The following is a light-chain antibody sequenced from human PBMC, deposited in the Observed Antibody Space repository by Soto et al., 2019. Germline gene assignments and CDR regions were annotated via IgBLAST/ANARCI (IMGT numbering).Light chain of an antibody. CDR2: GAS. J-gene: IGKJ1*01. CDR3: QQYNNWPPT. V-gene: IGKV3D-15*01. CDR1: QSVSSN. Sequence: EIVMTQSPATLSVAPGERATLSCRASQSVSSNLAWYQQKHGQAPRLLIYGASTRATGIPARFSGRASGTEFTLTISSLKPEDFAVYYCQQYNNWPPTFGHGTKVDIK.